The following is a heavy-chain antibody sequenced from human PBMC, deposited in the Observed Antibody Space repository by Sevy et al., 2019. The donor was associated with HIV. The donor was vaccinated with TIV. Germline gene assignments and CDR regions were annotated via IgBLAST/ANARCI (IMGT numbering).Heavy chain of an antibody. CDR2: ISYDGSNK. CDR3: ARDLRGGEAFDI. Sequence: GGSLRLSCAASGFTFSSYAMRWVRQAPGKGLEWVAVISYDGSNKYYADSVKGRFTISRDNSKNTLYLQMNSLRAEDTAVYYCARDLRGGEAFDIWGQGTMVTVSS. J-gene: IGHJ3*02. CDR1: GFTFSSYA. D-gene: IGHD3-16*01. V-gene: IGHV3-30-3*01.